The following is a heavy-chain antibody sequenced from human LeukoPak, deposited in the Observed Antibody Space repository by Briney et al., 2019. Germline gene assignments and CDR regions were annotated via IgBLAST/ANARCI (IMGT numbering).Heavy chain of an antibody. Sequence: PGGSLRLSCAASGFTVSSNYMSWVRQAPGKGLEWVSVIYSGGSTYYADSVKGRFTISRDNSKNTLHLQMNSLRAEDTAVYYCARVPRLIYGMDVWGQGTTVTVSS. CDR3: ARVPRLIYGMDV. D-gene: IGHD2-8*01. J-gene: IGHJ6*02. CDR1: GFTVSSNY. V-gene: IGHV3-53*01. CDR2: IYSGGST.